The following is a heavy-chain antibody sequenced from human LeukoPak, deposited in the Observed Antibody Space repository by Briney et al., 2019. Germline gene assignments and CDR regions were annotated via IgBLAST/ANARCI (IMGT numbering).Heavy chain of an antibody. Sequence: GGSLRLSCAGSGFTFSNAWMNWVRQAPGKGLEWIGLIRSKTDGGTTDYATVVTGRFTISRDDSKSTFYVQMNSLKSEDTAVYYCATDGGQYFDRRTDAFDIWGQGTMVTVSS. D-gene: IGHD3-22*01. V-gene: IGHV3-15*01. J-gene: IGHJ3*02. CDR3: ATDGGQYFDRRTDAFDI. CDR2: IRSKTDGGTT. CDR1: GFTFSNAW.